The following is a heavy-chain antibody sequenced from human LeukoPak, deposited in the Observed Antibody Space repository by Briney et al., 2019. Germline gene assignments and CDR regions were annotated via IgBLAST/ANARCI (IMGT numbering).Heavy chain of an antibody. CDR2: VSGSGGST. V-gene: IGHV3-23*01. J-gene: IGHJ6*02. CDR3: AKSWPDSSGYFDV. CDR1: GFTFSSYA. Sequence: PGGSLRLSCAASGFTFSSYAMSWVRQAPGKGLEWVSGVSGSGGSTYYADSMKGRLTITRDNSKNTLYLQMNSLRAEDTAVYYCAKSWPDSSGYFDVWGQGTTVTVSS. D-gene: IGHD3-22*01.